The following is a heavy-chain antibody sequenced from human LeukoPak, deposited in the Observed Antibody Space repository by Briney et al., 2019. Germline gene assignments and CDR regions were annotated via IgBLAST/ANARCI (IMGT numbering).Heavy chain of an antibody. V-gene: IGHV3-30*02. CDR1: GFTFSSYG. CDR3: ANTNWAHYYFDY. J-gene: IGHJ4*02. Sequence: GGSLRLSCAASGFTFSSYGMHWVRQAPGKGLEWVAFIRYDGSNKYYADSVKGRFTISRDNSKNTPYLQMNSLRAEDTAVYYCANTNWAHYYFDYWGQGTLVTVSS. CDR2: IRYDGSNK. D-gene: IGHD7-27*01.